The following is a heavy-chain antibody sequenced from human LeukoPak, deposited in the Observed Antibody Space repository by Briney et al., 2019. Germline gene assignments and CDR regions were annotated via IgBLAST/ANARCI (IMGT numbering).Heavy chain of an antibody. CDR2: IYNSGST. D-gene: IGHD3-16*01. Sequence: SETLSLTCNVSGGSISSSTYYWGAIRQPPGKGLEGIGSIYNSGSTYYNPSLKSRVTIAVDTSKNQFSLKLSSVTAADTAVYYCARHSWGLPPAEYFQHWGQGTLVTVSS. J-gene: IGHJ1*01. V-gene: IGHV4-39*01. CDR3: ARHSWGLPPAEYFQH. CDR1: GGSISSSTYY.